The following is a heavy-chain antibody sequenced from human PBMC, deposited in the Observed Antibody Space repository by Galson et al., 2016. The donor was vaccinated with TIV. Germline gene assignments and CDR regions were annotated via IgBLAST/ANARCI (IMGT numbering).Heavy chain of an antibody. D-gene: IGHD3-22*01. V-gene: IGHV3-23*01. CDR2: ISRSGSDK. CDR3: ARGGYYYDGDVFYYGGFDY. Sequence: SLRLSCAASGFTFSRYAMSWVRQAPGKGLEWVSSISRSGSDKYYADSVKGRFTLSRDNSKKTPYLQMNSLRAADTAVYFRARGGYYYDGDVFYYGGFDYWGQGALVTVSS. CDR1: GFTFSRYA. J-gene: IGHJ4*02.